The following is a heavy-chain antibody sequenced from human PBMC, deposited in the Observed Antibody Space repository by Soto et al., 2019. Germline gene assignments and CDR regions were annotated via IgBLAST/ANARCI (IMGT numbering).Heavy chain of an antibody. D-gene: IGHD1-1*01. J-gene: IGHJ4*02. Sequence: SETLSLTCTVSGGSISSYYWGRIRQPPGKGLEWIGYIFYSGSTNYNPSLEGRVTISVDTSKNQFSLKVSSVTAADTAVYYCARHYPIGNNLNYFDYWGQGTLVTVSS. CDR1: GGSISSYY. CDR3: ARHYPIGNNLNYFDY. CDR2: IFYSGST. V-gene: IGHV4-59*01.